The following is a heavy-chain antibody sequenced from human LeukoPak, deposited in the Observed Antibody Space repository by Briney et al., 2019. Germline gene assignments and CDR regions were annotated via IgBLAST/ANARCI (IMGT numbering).Heavy chain of an antibody. Sequence: PSETLSLTCTVSGASINTYYWSWIRQPPGKGLEWIGYIYNSGSAYYTPSLKSRLTLSVDTSKNQFSLELSSVTAADAAVYYCARRLDYSGSGTFSFDPWGQGALVTVSP. V-gene: IGHV4-30-4*01. CDR3: ARRLDYSGSGTFSFDP. CDR2: IYNSGSA. D-gene: IGHD3-10*01. CDR1: GASINTYY. J-gene: IGHJ5*02.